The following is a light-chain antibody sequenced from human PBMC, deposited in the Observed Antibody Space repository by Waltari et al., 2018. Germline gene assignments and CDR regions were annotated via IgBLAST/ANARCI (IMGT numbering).Light chain of an antibody. CDR2: DDS. Sequence: SYVLTQLPSVSVAPGLTATITCGGDHIGTKKVHLYRLNPGQAPMFVLVDDSARPLGIPDRLSGYHYGDTATLTISRVEAADEADYYCQVWDTTTDHWVFGGGTKLTAL. V-gene: IGLV3-21*02. CDR3: QVWDTTTDHWV. CDR1: HIGTKK. J-gene: IGLJ3*02.